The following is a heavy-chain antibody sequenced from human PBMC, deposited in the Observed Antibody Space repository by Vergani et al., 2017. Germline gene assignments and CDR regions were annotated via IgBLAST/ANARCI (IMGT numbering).Heavy chain of an antibody. CDR2: ISYDGSNK. Sequence: QVQLVESGGGVVQPGRSLRLSCAASGFTFSSYAMHWVRQAPGKGLEWVAVISYDGSNKYYADSVKGRFTISRDNSKNTLYLQMNSLRAEDTAVYYCARGMRVVVDTFDYWGQGTLVTVSS. CDR3: ARGMRVVVDTFDY. J-gene: IGHJ4*02. V-gene: IGHV3-30-3*01. CDR1: GFTFSSYA. D-gene: IGHD3-22*01.